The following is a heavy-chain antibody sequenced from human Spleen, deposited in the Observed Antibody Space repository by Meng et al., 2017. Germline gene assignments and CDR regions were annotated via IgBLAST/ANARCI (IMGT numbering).Heavy chain of an antibody. CDR2: INHSGST. CDR1: GGSFSDYY. V-gene: IGHV4-34*01. CDR3: ARGPTTMAHDFNY. J-gene: IGHJ4*02. Sequence: VRSQQGGAGLLQPSETLSITCVVSGGSFSDYYWSWIRQPPGKGLEWIGEINHSGSTNYNPSLESRATISVDTSQNNLSLKLSSVTAADSAVYYCARGPTTMAHDFNYWGQGTLVTVSS. D-gene: IGHD4-11*01.